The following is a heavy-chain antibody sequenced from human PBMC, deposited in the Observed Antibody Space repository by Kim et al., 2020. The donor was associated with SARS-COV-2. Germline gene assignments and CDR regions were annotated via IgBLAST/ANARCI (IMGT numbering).Heavy chain of an antibody. CDR2: FYYSGST. CDR1: GGSISSSSYY. Sequence: SETLSLTCTVSGGSISSSSYYWGWIRQPPGKGLEWIGSFYYSGSTYYNPSLKSRVTISVDTSKNQLSPKLSSVTAADTAVYYCARQNCSSTSYYPRWFDPWGQGTLVTVSS. D-gene: IGHD2-2*01. J-gene: IGHJ5*02. CDR3: ARQNCSSTSYYPRWFDP. V-gene: IGHV4-39*01.